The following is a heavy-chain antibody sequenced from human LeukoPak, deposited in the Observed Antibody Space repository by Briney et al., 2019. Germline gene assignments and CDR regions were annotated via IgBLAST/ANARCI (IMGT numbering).Heavy chain of an antibody. Sequence: ASVKVSCKASGYTFTGYYMHWVRQAPGQGLEWMGWINPNSGDTNYAQKFQGRVTMTRDTSISTAYMELSRLRSDDTAVYYCARDSIAARPFGYYYYMDVWGKGTTVTVSS. V-gene: IGHV1-2*02. CDR1: GYTFTGYY. CDR3: ARDSIAARPFGYYYYMDV. D-gene: IGHD6-6*01. CDR2: INPNSGDT. J-gene: IGHJ6*03.